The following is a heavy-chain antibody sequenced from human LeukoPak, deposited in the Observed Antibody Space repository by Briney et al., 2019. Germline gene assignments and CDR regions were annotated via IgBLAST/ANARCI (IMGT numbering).Heavy chain of an antibody. V-gene: IGHV4-59*08. CDR3: ARHRFSGYSHGLVDY. D-gene: IGHD5-18*01. J-gene: IGHJ4*02. CDR1: GGSISSYY. Sequence: SETLSLTCTVSGGSISSYYWSWIRQAPGKGVEWIGYIYDSGSTNYNASLKSRVTISVDTSKNQFSLKVSFVTAADTAVYYCARHRFSGYSHGLVDYWGQGTLVTVSS. CDR2: IYDSGST.